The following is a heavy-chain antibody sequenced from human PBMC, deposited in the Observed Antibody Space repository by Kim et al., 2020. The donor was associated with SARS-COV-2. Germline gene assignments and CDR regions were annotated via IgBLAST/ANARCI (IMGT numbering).Heavy chain of an antibody. CDR3: AREGDYVWGSYRRFDY. J-gene: IGHJ4*02. Sequence: SETLSLTCTVSGGSISSYYWSWIRQPAGKGLEWIGRIYTSGSTNYNPSLKSRVTMSVDTSKNQFSLKLSSVTAADTAVYYCAREGDYVWGSYRRFDYWGQGTLVTVSS. V-gene: IGHV4-4*07. D-gene: IGHD3-16*02. CDR2: IYTSGST. CDR1: GGSISSYY.